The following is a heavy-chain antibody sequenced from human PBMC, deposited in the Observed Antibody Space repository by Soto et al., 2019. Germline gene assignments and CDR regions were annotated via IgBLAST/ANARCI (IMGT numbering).Heavy chain of an antibody. J-gene: IGHJ3*02. CDR3: ARDQRYCSGGTCYSGHAFDI. D-gene: IGHD2-15*01. Sequence: QVQLAESGGGVVQPGRSLRLSCAASGFTFSGFAIHWVRQAPGKGLEWVSTVSFDGSNKYYADSVKGRFTISRDNSKNTLSLQMNSLRAEDTAVYYCARDQRYCSGGTCYSGHAFDIWGQGTMVTVSS. CDR1: GFTFSGFA. CDR2: VSFDGSNK. V-gene: IGHV3-30-3*01.